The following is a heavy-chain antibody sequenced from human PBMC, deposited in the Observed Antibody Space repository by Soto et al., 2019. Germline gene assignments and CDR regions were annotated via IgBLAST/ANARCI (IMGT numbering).Heavy chain of an antibody. V-gene: IGHV4-34*01. D-gene: IGHD6-13*01. CDR3: ARGGTTSRAAARYNWFDP. Sequence: QVQLQQWGAGLLKPSETLSLTCAVYGGSFSGYYWSWIRQPPGKGLEWIGEINHSGSTNYNPSLKSRVTISVDTSKNQFPLKLSSVTAADTAVYYCARGGTTSRAAARYNWFDPWGQGTLVTVSS. CDR1: GGSFSGYY. CDR2: INHSGST. J-gene: IGHJ5*02.